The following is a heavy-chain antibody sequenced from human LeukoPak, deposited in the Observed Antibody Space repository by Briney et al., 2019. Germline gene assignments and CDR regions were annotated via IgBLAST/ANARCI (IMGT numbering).Heavy chain of an antibody. J-gene: IGHJ4*02. CDR1: GFTFSSYS. D-gene: IGHD6-13*01. Sequence: GGSLRLSCAASGFTFSSYSMNWVRQAPGKGLEWVSSISSSSSYIYYADSVKGRFTISRDNAKNSLYLQMNSLRAEDTAVYYCAREGGWAAAGPRYFDYWGQGTLVTVSS. CDR3: AREGGWAAAGPRYFDY. V-gene: IGHV3-21*01. CDR2: ISSSSSYI.